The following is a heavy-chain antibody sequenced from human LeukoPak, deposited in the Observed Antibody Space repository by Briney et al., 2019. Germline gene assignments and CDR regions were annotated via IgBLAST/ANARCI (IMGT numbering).Heavy chain of an antibody. CDR2: ISSSSSYI. D-gene: IGHD3-22*01. CDR1: GFTFSSYS. J-gene: IGHJ6*02. CDR3: ARDLTPTDYYDSSGDYYYGMDV. Sequence: GGSLRLSCAASGFTFSSYSMNWVRQAPGKGLEWVSSISSSSSYIYYADSVKGRFTISRDNAKNSLYLQMNSLRAEDTAVYYCARDLTPTDYYDSSGDYYYGMDVWGQGITVTVSS. V-gene: IGHV3-21*01.